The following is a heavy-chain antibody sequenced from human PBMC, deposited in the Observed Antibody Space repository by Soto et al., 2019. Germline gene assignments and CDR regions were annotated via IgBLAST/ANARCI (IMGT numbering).Heavy chain of an antibody. D-gene: IGHD3-10*01. CDR1: GVSLTSGNW. J-gene: IGHJ4*02. CDR3: ARLVYDTRLNYMYFDF. CDR2: IFHDGTA. V-gene: IGHV4-4*01. Sequence: SLTCAVSGVSLTSGNWWTWVRQSPQRGLEYIGEIFHDGTANYYPSFERRVAMSVDTSRNQFSLKLTSVTAADTAVYFCARLVYDTRLNYMYFDFWGPGTLVTVS.